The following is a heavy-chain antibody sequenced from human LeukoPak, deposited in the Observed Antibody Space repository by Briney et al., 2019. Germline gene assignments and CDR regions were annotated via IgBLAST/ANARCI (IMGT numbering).Heavy chain of an antibody. Sequence: GRSLRLSCAASGFTFSSYAMHWVRQAPGKGLEWVAVISYDGSNKYYADSVKGRFTISRDNSKNTLYLQMNSLRAEDTAVYYCAGGYYYDSSGYSPRYFQHWGQGTLVTVSS. J-gene: IGHJ1*01. CDR2: ISYDGSNK. V-gene: IGHV3-30-3*01. CDR1: GFTFSSYA. D-gene: IGHD3-22*01. CDR3: AGGYYYDSSGYSPRYFQH.